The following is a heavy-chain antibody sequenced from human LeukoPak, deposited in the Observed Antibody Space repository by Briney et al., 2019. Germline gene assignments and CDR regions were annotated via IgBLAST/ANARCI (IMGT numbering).Heavy chain of an antibody. V-gene: IGHV1-18*01. CDR3: ARALPGQQWLVKSHFDY. Sequence: ASVKVSCKASGYTFTSYGISWVRQAPGQGLEWMGWISAYNGNTNYAQKLQGRVTMTTDTSTSTAYMELRSLRSDDTAVYYCARALPGQQWLVKSHFDYWGQGTLVTVSS. J-gene: IGHJ4*02. CDR2: ISAYNGNT. CDR1: GYTFTSYG. D-gene: IGHD6-19*01.